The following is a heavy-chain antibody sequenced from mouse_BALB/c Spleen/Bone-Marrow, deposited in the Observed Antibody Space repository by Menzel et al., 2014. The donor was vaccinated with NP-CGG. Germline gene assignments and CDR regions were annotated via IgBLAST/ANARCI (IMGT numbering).Heavy chain of an antibody. CDR3: ARRWLPYAMDY. D-gene: IGHD2-3*01. Sequence: EVQLQQSGPELVKPGASVKMSCKASGYTFTSYIMHWVKQKPGQGPEWIGYINPYNDGTKYNEKFKGKATLTSDKSSSTAYMGLSSLTSEDSAVYYCARRWLPYAMDYWGQGTSVTVSS. CDR1: GYTFTSYI. CDR2: INPYNDGT. V-gene: IGHV1-14*01. J-gene: IGHJ4*01.